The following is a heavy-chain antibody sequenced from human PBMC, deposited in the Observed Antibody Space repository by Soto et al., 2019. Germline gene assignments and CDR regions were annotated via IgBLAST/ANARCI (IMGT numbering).Heavy chain of an antibody. Sequence: SETLSLTCAVYGGSFSAYYWSWIRQPPGKGLEWIGEINHSGSTNYNPSLKSRVTISVDTSKNQFSLKLSSVTAADTAVYYCACSFCVADADRFDYCGQGTLVTVSS. J-gene: IGHJ4*02. D-gene: IGHD6-13*01. CDR3: ACSFCVADADRFDY. CDR1: GGSFSAYY. CDR2: INHSGST. V-gene: IGHV4-34*09.